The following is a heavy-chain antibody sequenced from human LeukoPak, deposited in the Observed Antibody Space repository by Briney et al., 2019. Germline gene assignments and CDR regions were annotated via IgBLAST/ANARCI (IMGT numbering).Heavy chain of an antibody. CDR1: GGSISSGGYY. J-gene: IGHJ4*02. CDR2: SYYSGST. CDR3: ARAHSYSGFAEADY. D-gene: IGHD5-12*01. Sequence: SETLSLTCTVSGGSISSGGYYWSWIRQHPGKGLEWIGSSYYSGSTFYNPSLKSRVTISVDTSKNQFSLNLSSVTAADTAVYYCARAHSYSGFAEADYWGQGTLVTVPS. V-gene: IGHV4-31*03.